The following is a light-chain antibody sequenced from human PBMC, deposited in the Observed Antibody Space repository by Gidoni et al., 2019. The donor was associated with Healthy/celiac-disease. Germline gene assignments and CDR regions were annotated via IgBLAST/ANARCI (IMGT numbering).Light chain of an antibody. CDR2: DAS. Sequence: LTQSPATLSLSPGERATLSGSASQSVSSYLTWYQQKPGQAPRLLIYDASNRATGLPARFSGSGSGTDFTLTISRLQAEDFAVYYCQQLSNWHPEYTFXQXTKLEIK. CDR3: QQLSNWHPEYT. V-gene: IGKV3-11*01. CDR1: QSVSSY. J-gene: IGKJ2*01.